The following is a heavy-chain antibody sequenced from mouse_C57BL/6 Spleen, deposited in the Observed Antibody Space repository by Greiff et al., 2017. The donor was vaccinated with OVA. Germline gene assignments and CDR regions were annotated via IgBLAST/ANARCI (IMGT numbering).Heavy chain of an antibody. D-gene: IGHD2-10*01. J-gene: IGHJ1*03. V-gene: IGHV14-2*01. Sequence: EVQLQQSGAELVKPGASVKLSCTASGFNIKDYYMHWVKQRTEQGLEWIGRIDPEDGETKYAPKFPGKATITADTSSNTAYLQLSSLTSEDTAVYYCARGPTMVTTDWYFDVWGTGTTVTVSS. CDR2: IDPEDGET. CDR3: ARGPTMVTTDWYFDV. CDR1: GFNIKDYY.